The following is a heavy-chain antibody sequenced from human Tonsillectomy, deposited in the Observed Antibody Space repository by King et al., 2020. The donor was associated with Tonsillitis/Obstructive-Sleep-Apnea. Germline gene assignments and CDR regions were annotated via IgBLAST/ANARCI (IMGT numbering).Heavy chain of an antibody. CDR1: GFAFSYHA. CDR3: TREVAAAGQDYYYHGLDV. Sequence: VQLVESGGGVVQPGRSLRLSCAASGFAFSYHAIHWVRQAPGKGLEWVAFISYDGSSKYDADSLKGRITISRDNSKNTLYLQMNRLRPEDTAVYYCTREVAAAGQDYYYHGLDVWGQGTTVTVSS. CDR2: ISYDGSSK. V-gene: IGHV3-30*04. J-gene: IGHJ6*02. D-gene: IGHD6-13*01.